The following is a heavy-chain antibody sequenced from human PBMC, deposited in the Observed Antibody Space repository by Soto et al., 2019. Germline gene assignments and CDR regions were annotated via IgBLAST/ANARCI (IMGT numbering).Heavy chain of an antibody. D-gene: IGHD3-22*01. CDR1: GYTFTGYY. Sequence: ASVKVSCKASGYTFTGYYMHWVRQAPGQGLEWMGWINPNSGGTNYAQKFQGWVTMTRDTSISTAYMELSRLRSDDTAVYYCARVAPPYDSSGTPSYGMDVWGQGTTVTVS. J-gene: IGHJ6*02. CDR2: INPNSGGT. V-gene: IGHV1-2*04. CDR3: ARVAPPYDSSGTPSYGMDV.